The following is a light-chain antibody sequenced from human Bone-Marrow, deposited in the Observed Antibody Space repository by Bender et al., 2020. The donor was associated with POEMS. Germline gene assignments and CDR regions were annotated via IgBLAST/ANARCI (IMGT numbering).Light chain of an antibody. CDR1: ATYFAAYNY. CDR2: DVS. J-gene: IGLJ2*01. CDR3: CSYVGSDTVVL. V-gene: IGLV2-14*03. Sequence: QSALTQPASVSGSPGQSITISCTGPATYFAAYNYVSWYQQHPGKAPKLMIYDVSDRPSGVSNRFSGSKSGNTASLTISWLQAEDEADYYCCSYVGSDTVVLFGGGTKVTV.